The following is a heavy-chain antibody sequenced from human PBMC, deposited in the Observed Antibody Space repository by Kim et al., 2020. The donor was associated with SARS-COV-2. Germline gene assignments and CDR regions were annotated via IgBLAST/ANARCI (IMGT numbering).Heavy chain of an antibody. Sequence: SETLSLTCAVYGGSFSGYYWCWIRQSPGKGLGWVGEINHSGAISHNPTLKSRLPISMDTSKNQSSLKLTSVTAADTAFYYCARDSAGVVPSPVLGFGRYYEYFIMDVWGHGTAVPVSS. CDR2: INHSGAI. J-gene: IGHJ6*01. CDR1: GGSFSGYY. D-gene: IGHD3-10*01. CDR3: ARDSAGVVPSPVLGFGRYYEYFIMDV. V-gene: IGHV4-34*01.